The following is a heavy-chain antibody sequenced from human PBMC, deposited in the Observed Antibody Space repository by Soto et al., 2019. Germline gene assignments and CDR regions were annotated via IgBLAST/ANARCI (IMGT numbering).Heavy chain of an antibody. Sequence: SGPTLVNPTQPLTLTCSFSGFSLTTGVGVGWIRQPPGKALEWLAIIYWNDEKLYNPSLKTRLTITKYTSKNQVVLTVTDMDPVDTATYYCAHRVNMARGPYNYFGPWGQGTLVTVSS. J-gene: IGHJ5*02. V-gene: IGHV2-5*01. D-gene: IGHD3-10*01. CDR2: IYWNDEK. CDR3: AHRVNMARGPYNYFGP. CDR1: GFSLTTGVG.